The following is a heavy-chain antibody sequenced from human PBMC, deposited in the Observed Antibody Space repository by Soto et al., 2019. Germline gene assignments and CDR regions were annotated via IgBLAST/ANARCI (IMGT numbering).Heavy chain of an antibody. CDR2: ISHDGTNK. J-gene: IGHJ4*02. CDR3: AKDEYYYSRSGYYIFDS. CDR1: GFTFSAYG. D-gene: IGHD3-22*01. Sequence: PGGPLRLSCEVSGFTFSAYGMHWVRQAPGKGLEWVAAISHDGTNKNYGDSVKGRFTISRDNSKKTLYLQMNSLRPEDTALYYCAKDEYYYSRSGYYIFDSWGQGTLVTVSS. V-gene: IGHV3-30*18.